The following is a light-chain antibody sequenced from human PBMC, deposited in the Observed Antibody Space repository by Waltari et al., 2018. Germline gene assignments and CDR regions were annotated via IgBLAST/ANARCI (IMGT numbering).Light chain of an antibody. Sequence: AIQMTQSPSSLSASVGDRVTITCRASQGIRNDLGWYQQKPGKPPKLLIYAASTLQTGVPSMFSGSGFGTDFTLTISSLQPADFATYYCLQDSNYPFTFGPGTKVDIK. CDR1: QGIRND. CDR2: AAS. J-gene: IGKJ3*01. CDR3: LQDSNYPFT. V-gene: IGKV1-6*02.